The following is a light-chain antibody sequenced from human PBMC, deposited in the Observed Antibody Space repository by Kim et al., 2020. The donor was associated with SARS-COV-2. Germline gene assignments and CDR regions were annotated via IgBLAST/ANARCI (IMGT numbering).Light chain of an antibody. J-gene: IGKJ1*01. Sequence: DIQMTQSPSTLSASVGDRVTITCRASQSVSHYLAWYRHKPGKAPKLLVYDASSLEGGVPSRFSGSGSGTELTLTITSLQPDDFATYYCHQYGSSPWSFGQGTKVEI. CDR1: QSVSHY. V-gene: IGKV1-5*01. CDR3: HQYGSSPWS. CDR2: DAS.